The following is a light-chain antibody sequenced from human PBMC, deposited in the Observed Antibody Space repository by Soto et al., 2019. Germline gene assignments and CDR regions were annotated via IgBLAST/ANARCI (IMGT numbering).Light chain of an antibody. Sequence: IQVTQSPSSLSASVGDRVTITCRASQDISTYLAWYQQKPGKAPTLLIYAASTLQSGVPSRFSGSGFGTDVTLTISSLQAEDFATYYCQQLRSYPSTFGGGTKVEIK. CDR3: QQLRSYPST. J-gene: IGKJ4*01. CDR1: QDISTY. V-gene: IGKV1-9*01. CDR2: AAS.